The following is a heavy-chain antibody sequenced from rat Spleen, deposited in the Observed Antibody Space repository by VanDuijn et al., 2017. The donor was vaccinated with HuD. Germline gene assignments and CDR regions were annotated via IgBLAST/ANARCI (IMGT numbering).Heavy chain of an antibody. Sequence: VQLKESGPGLVQPSQTLNLTCTVSALSLSSNGVSWVRQPPGNGLEWIAAISSGGSTYYNSALKSRLSISRDTSKSQVFLKMNSLQTEDTAIYFCTRVGRGGYWGQGTLVTVSS. CDR2: ISSGGST. CDR3: TRVGRGGY. D-gene: IGHD4-6*01. V-gene: IGHV2S12*01. CDR1: ALSLSSNG. J-gene: IGHJ3*01.